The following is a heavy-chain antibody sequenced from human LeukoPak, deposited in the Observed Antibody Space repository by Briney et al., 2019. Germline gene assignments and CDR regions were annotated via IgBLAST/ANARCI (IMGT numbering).Heavy chain of an antibody. D-gene: IGHD7-27*01. CDR2: IHSDGRT. V-gene: IGHV3-53*01. CDR3: TRDPTDSALGDY. CDR1: GFTVSSNY. Sequence: GGSLRLSCAASGFTVSSNYMNWVRQALGKGLESVSVIHSDGRTYYADSVKGRFTISRDNSKNTLYLQMNSLRAEDTATYYCTRDPTDSALGDYWGQGTPVTGSS. J-gene: IGHJ4*02.